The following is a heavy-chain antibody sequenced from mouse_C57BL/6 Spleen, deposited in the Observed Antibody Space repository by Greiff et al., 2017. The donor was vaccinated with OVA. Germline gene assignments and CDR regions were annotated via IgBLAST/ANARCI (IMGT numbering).Heavy chain of an antibody. J-gene: IGHJ2*01. Sequence: EVQLQQSGPELVKPGASVKISCKASGYSFTGYYMNWVKQSPEKSLEWIGEINPSTGGTTYNQKFKAKATLTVDKSSSTAYMQLKSLTSEDSAVYYCATTVVATRDYWGQGTTLTVSS. D-gene: IGHD1-1*01. V-gene: IGHV1-42*01. CDR1: GYSFTGYY. CDR3: ATTVVATRDY. CDR2: INPSTGGT.